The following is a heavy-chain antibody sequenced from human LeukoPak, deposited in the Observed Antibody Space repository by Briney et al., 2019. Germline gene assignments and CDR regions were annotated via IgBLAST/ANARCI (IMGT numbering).Heavy chain of an antibody. V-gene: IGHV3-48*01. Sequence: GGSLRLSCAASGFTFSSYSMNWVRQAPGKGLEWVSYISSSSSTIYYADSVKGRFTISRDNSKNTLYLQMNSLRAEDTAVYYCAKPTRYCSGGSCYFDYWGQGTLVTVSS. CDR3: AKPTRYCSGGSCYFDY. CDR2: ISSSSSTI. J-gene: IGHJ4*02. D-gene: IGHD2-15*01. CDR1: GFTFSSYS.